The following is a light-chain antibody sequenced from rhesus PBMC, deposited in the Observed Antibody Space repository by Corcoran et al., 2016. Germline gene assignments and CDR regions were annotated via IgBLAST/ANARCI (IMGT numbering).Light chain of an antibody. CDR3: QHYYDNPYS. V-gene: IGKV1S12*01. CDR2: AAS. Sequence: DIQMTQSPSALSASVGDRVTISCRASQNIYNNLAGYQQKPGKAPKLLIYAASSLQIGIPSRFSGSGSGTDFTLTISSLQPEDSAAYYCQHYYDNPYSFGQGTKVEIK. CDR1: QNIYNN. J-gene: IGKJ2*01.